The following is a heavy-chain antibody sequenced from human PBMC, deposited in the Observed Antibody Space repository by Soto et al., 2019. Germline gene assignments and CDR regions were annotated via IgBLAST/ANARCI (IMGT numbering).Heavy chain of an antibody. CDR3: ARLGFNDFWSGYSGYYYYYMDV. CDR1: GYTFTSYG. CDR2: ISAYNGNT. Sequence: ASVKVSCKASGYTFTSYGISWVRQAPGQGLEWMGWISAYNGNTNYAQKLQGRVTMTTDTSTSTAYMELRSLRSDDTAVYYCARLGFNDFWSGYSGYYYYYMDVWGKGTTVTVSS. V-gene: IGHV1-18*01. J-gene: IGHJ6*03. D-gene: IGHD3-3*01.